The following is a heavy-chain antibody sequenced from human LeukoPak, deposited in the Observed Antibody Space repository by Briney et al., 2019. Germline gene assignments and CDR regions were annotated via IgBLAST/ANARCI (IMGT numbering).Heavy chain of an antibody. D-gene: IGHD5-12*01. J-gene: IGHJ4*02. CDR3: ARDLGLSGYDLLDY. Sequence: GGSLRLSCAASGFTFSTYGMTWVRQAPGKGLEGISYISSSSDSIKYADSVKGRFTISRDNAKNSLDLQMNSLRVEDTAVYYCARDLGLSGYDLLDYWGQGTMVTVSS. V-gene: IGHV3-48*04. CDR1: GFTFSTYG. CDR2: ISSSSDSI.